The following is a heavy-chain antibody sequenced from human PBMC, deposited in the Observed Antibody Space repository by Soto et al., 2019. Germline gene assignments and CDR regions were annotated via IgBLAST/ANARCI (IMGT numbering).Heavy chain of an antibody. J-gene: IGHJ5*02. D-gene: IGHD2-15*01. Sequence: SETLSLTCTVSGGSISSGDYYWSWIRQPPGEGLEWIGFIYYTGITNYNPTLKSRVSISLDTPRNQFSLKLASVTAADTALYYCARAPYYSSWSTYADNWFDPWGQGTLVTVSS. CDR2: IYYTGIT. V-gene: IGHV4-61*08. CDR1: GGSISSGDYY. CDR3: ARAPYYSSWSTYADNWFDP.